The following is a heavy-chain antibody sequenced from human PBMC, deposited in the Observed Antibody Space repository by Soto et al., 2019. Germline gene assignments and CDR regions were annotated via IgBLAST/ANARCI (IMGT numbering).Heavy chain of an antibody. J-gene: IGHJ5*02. Sequence: GASVKVSCKASGYTFTSYALHWVRQAPGQRLEWMGWINAGNDNTKYSQKFQGRVTITRDTSASTAYMELSSLRSEDTAVYYCARYGSGWWGDNWFDPWGQGTLVTV. D-gene: IGHD6-19*01. CDR2: INAGNDNT. CDR1: GYTFTSYA. V-gene: IGHV1-3*01. CDR3: ARYGSGWWGDNWFDP.